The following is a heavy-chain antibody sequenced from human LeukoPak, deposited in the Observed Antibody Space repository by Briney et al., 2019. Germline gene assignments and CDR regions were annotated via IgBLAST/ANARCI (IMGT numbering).Heavy chain of an antibody. D-gene: IGHD2-21*02. V-gene: IGHV3-64D*09. CDR3: ARDRYCGGDCYSNAFDI. Sequence: GGSLRLSCSASGFTFSSYAMHWVRQAPGKGLEYVSAISSNGGSTYYADSVKGRFTISRDNSKNTLYLQMSSLRAEDTAVYYCARDRYCGGDCYSNAFDIWGQGTMVTVSS. J-gene: IGHJ3*02. CDR1: GFTFSSYA. CDR2: ISSNGGST.